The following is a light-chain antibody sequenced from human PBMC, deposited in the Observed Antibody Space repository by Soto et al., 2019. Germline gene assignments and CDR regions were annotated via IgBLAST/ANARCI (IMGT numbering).Light chain of an antibody. CDR3: QQYGSPLT. V-gene: IGKV3-20*01. Sequence: EIVLTQSPGTLSLSPGERATLSCRASQSVSISYLAWYQQKPGHAPRLLIYGASSRATGIPDMFSGRGSGTDFTLTISRLEPEDFAVYYCQQYGSPLTFGGGTQVEIK. CDR2: GAS. CDR1: QSVSISY. J-gene: IGKJ4*01.